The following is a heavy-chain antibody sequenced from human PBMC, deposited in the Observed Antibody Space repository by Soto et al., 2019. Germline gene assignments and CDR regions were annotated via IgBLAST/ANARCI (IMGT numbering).Heavy chain of an antibody. V-gene: IGHV2-70*11. J-gene: IGHJ6*02. Sequence: SGPTLVNPTQTLTLTCTFSRFSLSTSGMCVSWIRQPPGKALEWLARIDWDDDKYYSTSLRTRLTISKDTSKNQVVLTMTNMDPVDTATYYCALSRHLYGDYYYYGMDVWGQGTTVTASS. CDR2: IDWDDDK. CDR3: ALSRHLYGDYYYYGMDV. CDR1: RFSLSTSGMC. D-gene: IGHD4-17*01.